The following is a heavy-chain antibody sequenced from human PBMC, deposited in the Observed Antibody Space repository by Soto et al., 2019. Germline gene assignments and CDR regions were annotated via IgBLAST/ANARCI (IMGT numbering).Heavy chain of an antibody. CDR3: TRDLNWGFDY. J-gene: IGHJ4*02. D-gene: IGHD7-27*01. CDR1: GFAFSTYA. CDR2: ISSSGVTI. Sequence: PGGSLRLFCAASGFAFSTYAMNWVRQGPGKGLEFVAYISSSGVTIWYAESVKGRFTITRDNAKNSLSLQMSRLRAEDTAVYYCTRDLNWGFDYWGLGALVTVSS. V-gene: IGHV3-48*01.